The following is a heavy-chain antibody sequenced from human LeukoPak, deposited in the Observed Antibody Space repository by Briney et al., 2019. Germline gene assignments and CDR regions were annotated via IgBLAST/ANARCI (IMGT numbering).Heavy chain of an antibody. CDR1: GGSFSGYY. Sequence: SETLSLTCAVYGGSFSGYYWSWIRQPPGKGLEWIGEINHSGSTNYNPSLKSRVTISVDTSKNQFSLKLSSVTAADTAVYYCARAREGGYSYGRRAFDIWGQGTMVTVSS. J-gene: IGHJ3*02. CDR3: ARAREGGYSYGRRAFDI. CDR2: INHSGST. V-gene: IGHV4-34*01. D-gene: IGHD5-18*01.